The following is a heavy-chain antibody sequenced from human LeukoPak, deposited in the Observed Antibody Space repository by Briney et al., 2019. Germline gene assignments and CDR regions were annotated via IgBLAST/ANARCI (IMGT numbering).Heavy chain of an antibody. CDR2: INHSGST. CDR1: GGSFSGYY. Sequence: PSETLSLTCAVYGGSFSGYYWSWIRQPPGKGLEWIGEINHSGSTNYNPSLESRVTISVDTSKNQFSLKLSSVTAADTAVYYCARGLPRGYSYGRSNFDYWGQGTLVTVSS. V-gene: IGHV4-34*01. CDR3: ARGLPRGYSYGRSNFDY. D-gene: IGHD5-18*01. J-gene: IGHJ4*02.